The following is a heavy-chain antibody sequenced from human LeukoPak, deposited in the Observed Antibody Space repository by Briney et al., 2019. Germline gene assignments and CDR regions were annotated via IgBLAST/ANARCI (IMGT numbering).Heavy chain of an antibody. D-gene: IGHD2/OR15-2a*01. J-gene: IGHJ4*02. Sequence: GGSLGLSCAASGFTFSSNEMNWVRQAPGKGLEWVSYISSSGGTMFYADSVKGRFTISRDNAKNSVYLQMNSLRAEDTAVYYCARASTTSDFDYWGQGTLVTVSS. CDR2: ISSSGGTM. CDR1: GFTFSSNE. V-gene: IGHV3-48*03. CDR3: ARASTTSDFDY.